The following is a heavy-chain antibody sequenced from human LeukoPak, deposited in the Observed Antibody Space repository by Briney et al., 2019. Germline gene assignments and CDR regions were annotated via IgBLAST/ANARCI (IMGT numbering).Heavy chain of an antibody. CDR2: ISSSSSTI. Sequence: GGSLRLSCAASGFTFSSYSMNWVRQAPGKGLEWVSYISSSSSTIYYADSVKGRFTISRDNAKNSLYLQMNSLRAEDTAVYYCARDTFYDSSGYPRGTFDYWGQGTLVTVSS. D-gene: IGHD3-22*01. CDR1: GFTFSSYS. V-gene: IGHV3-48*04. CDR3: ARDTFYDSSGYPRGTFDY. J-gene: IGHJ4*02.